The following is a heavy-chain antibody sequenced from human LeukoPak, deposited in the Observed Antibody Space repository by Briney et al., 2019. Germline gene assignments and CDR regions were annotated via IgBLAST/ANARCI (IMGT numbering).Heavy chain of an antibody. J-gene: IGHJ4*02. CDR1: GGSISTSSYY. CDR2: IYYSGST. Sequence: SETLSLTCTVSGGSISTSSYYWDWIRQSPGKGLEWIGSIYYSGSTYYNPSLKSRVTISVDTSKNQFSLKLSSVTAADTAVYYCARTYYYDSSADYWGQGTLVTVSS. V-gene: IGHV4-39*07. CDR3: ARTYYYDSSADY. D-gene: IGHD3-22*01.